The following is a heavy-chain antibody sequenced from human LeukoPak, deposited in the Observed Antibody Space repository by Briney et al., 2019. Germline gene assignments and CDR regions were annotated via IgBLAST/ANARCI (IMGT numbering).Heavy chain of an antibody. CDR2: ISSSSSTI. D-gene: IGHD6-13*01. J-gene: IGHJ4*02. CDR3: TYSSSWYEGGFDY. Sequence: QPGGSLRLSCAASGFTFSSYSMNWVRQAPGKGLEWVSYISSSSSTIYYADSVKGRFTISRDNAKNSLYLQMNSLRAEDTAVYYCTYSSSWYEGGFDYWGQGTLVTVSS. V-gene: IGHV3-48*04. CDR1: GFTFSSYS.